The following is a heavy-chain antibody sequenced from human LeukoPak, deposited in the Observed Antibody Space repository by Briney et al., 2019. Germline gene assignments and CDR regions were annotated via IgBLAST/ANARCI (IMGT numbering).Heavy chain of an antibody. Sequence: SGPTLVKPTQTLTLTCTFSGFSLSTSGVGLAWIRQPPGKALEWLALIYWDDDMRYSPSLKTRLTITKDTSKNQVVLTMTDMDPVDTATYFCAHRARGYRFDSWGQGTLVTVSS. CDR1: GFSLSTSGVG. CDR2: IYWDDDM. CDR3: AHRARGYRFDS. V-gene: IGHV2-5*02. J-gene: IGHJ4*02. D-gene: IGHD5-12*01.